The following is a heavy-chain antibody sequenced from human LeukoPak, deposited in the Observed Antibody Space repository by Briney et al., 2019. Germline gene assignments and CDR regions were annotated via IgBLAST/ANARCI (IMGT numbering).Heavy chain of an antibody. V-gene: IGHV3-23*01. J-gene: IGHJ4*02. CDR3: AKESPHYDY. CDR2: ISGNSIST. CDR1: GFTFSSYA. Sequence: GGSLRLSCAASGFTFSSYAISWVRQAPGEGLEWVSVISGNSISTYYADSVKGRFTISRDNSKNTLYLQMNSLRAEDTAVYYCAKESPHYDYWGQGTLVTVSS.